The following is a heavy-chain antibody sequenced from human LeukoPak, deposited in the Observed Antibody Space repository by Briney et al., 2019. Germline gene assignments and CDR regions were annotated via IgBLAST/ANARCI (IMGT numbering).Heavy chain of an antibody. J-gene: IGHJ4*02. CDR1: GFTFSSYG. V-gene: IGHV3-33*01. CDR3: ARGDLVAAGRAGVPFDY. CDR2: IWFDGSNK. Sequence: GGSLRLSCAPSGFTFSSYGIHWVRQAPGKGLEWVAVIWFDGSNKYYADSVKGRFTISRDNSKNTLYLQMNSLRAEDTAVYYCARGDLVAAGRAGVPFDYWGPGTLVIVSS. D-gene: IGHD6-13*01.